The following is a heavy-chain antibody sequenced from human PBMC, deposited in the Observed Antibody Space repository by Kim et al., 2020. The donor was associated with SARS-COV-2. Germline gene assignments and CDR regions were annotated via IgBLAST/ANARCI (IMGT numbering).Heavy chain of an antibody. D-gene: IGHD3-22*01. Sequence: SLKRRVTISVDTSKNQFSLKLSAVTAADTAVYYCARVPMRWRVCRYGMDVWGQGTTVTVSS. V-gene: IGHV4-34*01. J-gene: IGHJ6*02. CDR3: ARVPMRWRVCRYGMDV.